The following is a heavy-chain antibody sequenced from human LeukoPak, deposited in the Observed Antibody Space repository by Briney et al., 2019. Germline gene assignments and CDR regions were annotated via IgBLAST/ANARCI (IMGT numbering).Heavy chain of an antibody. Sequence: GGSLRLSCVASGFTLSSYTINWVRRAPGKGLEWVSVISRRGDTKYYADSVKGRFTISRDNSKNTVFLQMNSLSADDTAVYYCARVYYDFWSGYYVDYWGQGTLVTVSS. CDR3: ARVYYDFWSGYYVDY. D-gene: IGHD3-3*01. J-gene: IGHJ4*02. V-gene: IGHV3-23*01. CDR1: GFTLSSYT. CDR2: ISRRGDTK.